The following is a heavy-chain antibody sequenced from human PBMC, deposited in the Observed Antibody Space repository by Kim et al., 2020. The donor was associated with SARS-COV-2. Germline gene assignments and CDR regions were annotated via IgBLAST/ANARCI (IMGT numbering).Heavy chain of an antibody. V-gene: IGHV4-61*01. CDR2: IYYSGST. CDR1: GGSVSSGSYY. J-gene: IGHJ6*03. D-gene: IGHD6-6*01. CDR3: ARTQPLGLVPSYMDV. Sequence: SETLSLTCTVSGGSVSSGSYYWSWIRQPPGKGLEWIGYIYYSGSTNYNPSLKSRVTISVDTSKNQFSLKLSSVTAADTAVYYCARTQPLGLVPSYMDVWGKGTTVTVSS.